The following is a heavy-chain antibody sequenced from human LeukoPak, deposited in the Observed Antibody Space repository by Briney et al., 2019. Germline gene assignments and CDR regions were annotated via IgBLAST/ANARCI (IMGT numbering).Heavy chain of an antibody. CDR3: ARGGRSSSSLNFDF. CDR2: ISTSSSYI. V-gene: IGHV3-21*04. CDR1: GFTFSRYS. D-gene: IGHD6-6*01. Sequence: PGGSLRLSCAASGFTFSRYSMNWVRQAPGKGLEWVSSISTSSSYIYYADSLKGRFTISRDNAKNSLYLQMNSLRADDTAVYYCARGGRSSSSLNFDFWGQGTLVTVSS. J-gene: IGHJ4*02.